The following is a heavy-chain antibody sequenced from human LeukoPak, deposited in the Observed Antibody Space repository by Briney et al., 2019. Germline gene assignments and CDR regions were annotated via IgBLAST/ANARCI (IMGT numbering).Heavy chain of an antibody. Sequence: GESLRLSCAASGFTFSSYWMRWVRQAPEKGLVWVSRLNSNGTVTSYADSVKGRFTISRDNAKNTLYLQMNSLRAEDTAVYYCARVDTVMAYYFDLWGQGTLVTVSS. D-gene: IGHD5-18*01. CDR1: GFTFSSYW. CDR2: LNSNGTVT. J-gene: IGHJ4*02. V-gene: IGHV3-74*01. CDR3: ARVDTVMAYYFDL.